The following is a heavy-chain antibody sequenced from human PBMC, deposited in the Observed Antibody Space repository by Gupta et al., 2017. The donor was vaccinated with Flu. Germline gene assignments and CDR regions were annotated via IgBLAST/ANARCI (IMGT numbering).Heavy chain of an antibody. CDR2: INPNNGDT. D-gene: IGHD3-22*01. J-gene: IGHJ5*02. Sequence: QVQLVQSGAEMKKPGASVKVPCEASGYPFTGYYLHWVRLGPGRGLEWLGWINPNNGDTEYAQGFQGRVSMTRDTSISAAYMELTRLTSDDTAVYYCARDVIGPGWLDPWGQGTLVTVSS. CDR1: GYPFTGYY. CDR3: ARDVIGPGWLDP. V-gene: IGHV1-2*02.